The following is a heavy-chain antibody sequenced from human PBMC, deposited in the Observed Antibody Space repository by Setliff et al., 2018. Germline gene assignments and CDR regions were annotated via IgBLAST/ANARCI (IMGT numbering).Heavy chain of an antibody. CDR3: LRLVRYCSRTACQRTSGDEV. V-gene: IGHV1-18*01. CDR2: ISAYNGHT. D-gene: IGHD2-8*01. J-gene: IGHJ4*01. Sequence: ASVKVSCKASGYNFAESIVSWVRQAPGQGLEWMGWISAYNGHTYSAQKFQARVTLTTDKSTNMAYLDLRGLRLDDTAIYFCLRLVRYCSRTACQRTSGDEVWGQGTLVTV. CDR1: GYNFAESI.